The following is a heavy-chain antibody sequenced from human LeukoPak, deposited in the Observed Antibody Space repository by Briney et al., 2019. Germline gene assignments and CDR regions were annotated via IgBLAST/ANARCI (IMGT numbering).Heavy chain of an antibody. V-gene: IGHV1-2*02. J-gene: IGHJ5*02. D-gene: IGHD2-15*01. CDR2: INTNTGRT. Sequence: SSVKVSCKPSRYTFTDYLMHWVRQAPGQGAAGMGWINTNTGRTTYAQKPQGRVTMTSDPSLSTAYPELRSLSSDDPAVYFCAREGDVVVYVNWFDPWGQGTLVTVSS. CDR3: AREGDVVVYVNWFDP. CDR1: RYTFTDYL.